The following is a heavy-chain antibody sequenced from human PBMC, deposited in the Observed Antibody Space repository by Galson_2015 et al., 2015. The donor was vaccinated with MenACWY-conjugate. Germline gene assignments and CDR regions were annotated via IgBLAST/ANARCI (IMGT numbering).Heavy chain of an antibody. Sequence: SLRLSCAASGFTFSGYGMQWVRQAPGKGLEWVAVISHDGTVKYYADSVKGRFTISRDNAKNSLYLQMNSLRDEDTAVYYCAAGNYGDFDSWGQGTLVTVSS. CDR2: ISHDGTVK. CDR1: GFTFSGYG. V-gene: IGHV3-30*03. J-gene: IGHJ4*02. D-gene: IGHD4-17*01. CDR3: AAGNYGDFDS.